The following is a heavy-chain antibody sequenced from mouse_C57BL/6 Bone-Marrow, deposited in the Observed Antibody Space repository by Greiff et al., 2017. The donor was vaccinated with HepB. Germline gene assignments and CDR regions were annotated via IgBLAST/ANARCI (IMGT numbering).Heavy chain of an antibody. J-gene: IGHJ2*01. CDR3: EREDDDPYFDD. CDR1: GFTFSSYG. CDR2: ISSGGSYT. Sequence: EVKLVESGGDLVKPGGSLKLSCAASGFTFSSYGMSWVRQTPDKRLEWVATISSGGSYTYYPDTVKGRFTISRDNAKNTLYLQMSRLKSEDTAMYYCEREDDDPYFDDWGQGTTLTVSS. D-gene: IGHD2-4*01. V-gene: IGHV5-6*01.